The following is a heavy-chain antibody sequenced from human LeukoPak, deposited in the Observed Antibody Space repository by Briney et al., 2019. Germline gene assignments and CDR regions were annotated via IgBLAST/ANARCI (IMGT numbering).Heavy chain of an antibody. Sequence: SVKVSCKASGGTFSSYAISWVRQAPGQGLEWMGGIIPIFGTANYAQKFQGRVTITTDESASTAYMELSSLRSEDTAVYYCASSVHVPGPFDYWGQGTLVTVSS. V-gene: IGHV1-69*05. J-gene: IGHJ4*02. CDR1: GGTFSSYA. CDR3: ASSVHVPGPFDY. D-gene: IGHD3-10*01. CDR2: IIPIFGTA.